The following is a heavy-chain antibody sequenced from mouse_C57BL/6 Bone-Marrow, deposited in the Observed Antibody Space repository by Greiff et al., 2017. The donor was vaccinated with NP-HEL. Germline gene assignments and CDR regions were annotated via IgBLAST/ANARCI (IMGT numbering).Heavy chain of an antibody. D-gene: IGHD1-1*01. Sequence: VQLQQSGAELVMPGASVKLSCKASGYTFTSYWMHWVKQRPGQGLEWIGEIDPSDSYTNYNQKFKGKSTLTVDKSSSTAYMQLSSLTSEDSAVYYCARDGSSTFAYWGQGTLVTVSA. CDR2: IDPSDSYT. V-gene: IGHV1-69*01. CDR1: GYTFTSYW. CDR3: ARDGSSTFAY. J-gene: IGHJ3*01.